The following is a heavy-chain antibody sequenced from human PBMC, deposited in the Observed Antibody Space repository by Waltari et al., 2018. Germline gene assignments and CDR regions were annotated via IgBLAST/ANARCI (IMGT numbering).Heavy chain of an antibody. D-gene: IGHD2-15*01. Sequence: QLQLQESGPGLVKPSETLSLTCTVSGGSISSSSYYWGWIRQPPGKGLEWIGSIYYSGSTYYNPSLKSRVTISVDTSKNQFSLKLSSVTAADTAVYYCARGYCSGGSCLFDYWGQGTLVTVSS. J-gene: IGHJ4*02. V-gene: IGHV4-39*07. CDR2: IYYSGST. CDR3: ARGYCSGGSCLFDY. CDR1: GGSISSSSYY.